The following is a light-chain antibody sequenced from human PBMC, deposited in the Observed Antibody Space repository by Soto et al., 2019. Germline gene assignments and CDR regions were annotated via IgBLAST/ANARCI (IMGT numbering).Light chain of an antibody. CDR3: RQYNSYSKT. V-gene: IGKV1-5*01. Sequence: EIKMTQSPSTLSGPVGDRVTITCLSSQIISSRLAWNQQKPRKAPKLLIYDASSLESGVPSRFSGSGSGTEFTLTISSLQPDEFATYYCRQYNSYSKTFGQGTKVDIK. CDR2: DAS. J-gene: IGKJ1*01. CDR1: QIISSR.